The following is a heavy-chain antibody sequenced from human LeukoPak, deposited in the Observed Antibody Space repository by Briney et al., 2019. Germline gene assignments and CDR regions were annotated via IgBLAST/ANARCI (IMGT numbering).Heavy chain of an antibody. Sequence: PGGSLRRSCAASGFTFSSYAMSWVRQAPGKGLEWVSGISGSGGTTYYADSVKGRFTISRDNSKNTLYLQMNSLRAEDTAVYYCARAMMVVANLWGVFDYWGQGTLVTVSS. J-gene: IGHJ4*02. CDR1: GFTFSSYA. V-gene: IGHV3-23*01. D-gene: IGHD3-22*01. CDR2: ISGSGGTT. CDR3: ARAMMVVANLWGVFDY.